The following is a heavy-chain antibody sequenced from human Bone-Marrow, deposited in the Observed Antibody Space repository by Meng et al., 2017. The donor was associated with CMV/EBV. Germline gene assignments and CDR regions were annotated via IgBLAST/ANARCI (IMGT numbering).Heavy chain of an antibody. Sequence: ASVKVSCKASGYTFTGYYMHWVRQAPGQGLEWMGWINPNSGGTNYAQKFQGRVTMPRDTSISTAYMELSRLRSDDTAVYYCARGSTRRYSSSHWFDPWGQGTLVTVSS. D-gene: IGHD6-6*01. CDR3: ARGSTRRYSSSHWFDP. J-gene: IGHJ5*02. CDR2: INPNSGGT. V-gene: IGHV1-2*02. CDR1: GYTFTGYY.